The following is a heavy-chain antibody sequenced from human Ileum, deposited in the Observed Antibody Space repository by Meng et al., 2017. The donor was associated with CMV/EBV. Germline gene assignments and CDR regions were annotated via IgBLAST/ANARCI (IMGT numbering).Heavy chain of an antibody. CDR3: ARGQDNHKGGVH. J-gene: IGHJ4*02. Sequence: WVAGLLKPSETLSRTCYVYDASFSDFYWSWTRHLPGKGLEWIGEIHPSGSTHYNPSLESRVSISVHMSNNQFSLKVSSVTAADTAVYYCARGQDNHKGGVHWGQGTLVTVSS. D-gene: IGHD1-14*01. V-gene: IGHV4-34*01. CDR1: DASFSDFY. CDR2: IHPSGST.